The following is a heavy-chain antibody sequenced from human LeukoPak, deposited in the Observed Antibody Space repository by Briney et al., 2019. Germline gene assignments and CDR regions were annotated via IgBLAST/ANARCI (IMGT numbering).Heavy chain of an antibody. CDR1: GGSFSGYY. J-gene: IGHJ4*02. V-gene: IGHV4-34*01. Sequence: SETLSLTCAVYGGSFSGYYWSWIRQPPGKGLEWIGEINHSGSTNYNPSLKSRVTISVDTSKNQFSLKLSSVTAADTAVYYCARETTVGCFDDWGQGTLVTVSS. CDR3: ARETTVGCFDD. CDR2: INHSGST. D-gene: IGHD4-23*01.